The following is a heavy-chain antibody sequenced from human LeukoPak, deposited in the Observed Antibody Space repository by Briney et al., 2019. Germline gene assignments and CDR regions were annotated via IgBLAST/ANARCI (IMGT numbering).Heavy chain of an antibody. J-gene: IGHJ4*02. Sequence: PSETLSLTCTVSGGSISSYYWSWIRQPAGKGLEWIGRIYTSGSTNYNPSLKSRVTMSVDTSKNQFSLKLSSVTAADTAVYYCATGGTYYDILTGSEPFDYWGQGTLVTVSS. CDR1: GGSISSYY. CDR2: IYTSGST. V-gene: IGHV4-4*07. D-gene: IGHD3-9*01. CDR3: ATGGTYYDILTGSEPFDY.